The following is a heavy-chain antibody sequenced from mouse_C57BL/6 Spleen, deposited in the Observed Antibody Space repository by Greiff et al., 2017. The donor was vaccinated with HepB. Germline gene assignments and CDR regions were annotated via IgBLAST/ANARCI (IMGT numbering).Heavy chain of an antibody. Sequence: EVQRVESGGDLVKPGGSLKLSCAASGFTFSSYGMSWVRQTPDKRLEWVATISSGGSYTYYPDSVKGRFTISRDNAKNTLYLQMSSLKSEDTAMYYCARPYYYGSSLGYWGQGTTLTVSS. V-gene: IGHV5-6*01. D-gene: IGHD1-1*01. CDR1: GFTFSSYG. CDR2: ISSGGSYT. CDR3: ARPYYYGSSLGY. J-gene: IGHJ2*01.